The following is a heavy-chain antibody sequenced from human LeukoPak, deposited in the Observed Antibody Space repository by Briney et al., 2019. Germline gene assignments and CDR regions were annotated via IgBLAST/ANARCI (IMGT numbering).Heavy chain of an antibody. V-gene: IGHV1-18*01. CDR1: GYTFTNYG. CDR3: AREGFAVAGTGGDWGDY. Sequence: ASVKVSCKASGYTFTNYGFSWVRQAPGQGLQWMGWISGYNGNTKYAQKFQGRVTMTTDTSTSTAYMELRSLRSDDTAVYYCAREGFAVAGTGGDWGDYWGQGTLVTVSS. D-gene: IGHD6-19*01. CDR2: ISGYNGNT. J-gene: IGHJ4*02.